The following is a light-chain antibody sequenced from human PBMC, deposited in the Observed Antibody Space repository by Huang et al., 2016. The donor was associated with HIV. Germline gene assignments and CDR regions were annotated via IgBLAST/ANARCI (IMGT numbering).Light chain of an antibody. V-gene: IGKV3D-15*01. Sequence: EIVMTQSPGTLSVSPGERATLSCRASQGVVNNVAWYQQKPGQTPRLLIHGASTMATGIPARFSGSASGTEFTLTISSLQTEDFAIYYCQQYNNWPPWTFGQGT. CDR1: QGVVNN. CDR2: GAS. J-gene: IGKJ1*01. CDR3: QQYNNWPPWT.